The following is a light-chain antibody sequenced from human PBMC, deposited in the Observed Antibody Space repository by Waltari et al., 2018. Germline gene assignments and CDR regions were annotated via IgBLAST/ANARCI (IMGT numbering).Light chain of an antibody. Sequence: DIVMTQSPDSLAVSLGERATINCRSSQSILFRSTNKNYLSWYQQKPGQPPKLLIYWASIRESGVPDRFRGSGSGSDFTLTISSLQAEDVAVYYCQKYYTAPATFGPGTKVDVK. J-gene: IGKJ3*01. CDR1: QSILFRSTNKNY. CDR3: QKYYTAPAT. V-gene: IGKV4-1*01. CDR2: WAS.